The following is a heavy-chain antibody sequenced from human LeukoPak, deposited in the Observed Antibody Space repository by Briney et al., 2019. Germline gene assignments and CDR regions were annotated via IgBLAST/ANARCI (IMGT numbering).Heavy chain of an antibody. CDR2: IYSSGST. CDR1: GFTVSNNY. J-gene: IGHJ4*02. D-gene: IGHD5-12*01. Sequence: TGGSLRLSCAASGFTVSNNYMSWVRQAPGKGLEWVSLIYSSGSTHYADSVKGRFTISRDNSKNTLYLQMNSLRAEDTAMYYCARDRRGYSAYDYEACLDYWGQGTLVTVSS. V-gene: IGHV3-66*03. CDR3: ARDRRGYSAYDYEACLDY.